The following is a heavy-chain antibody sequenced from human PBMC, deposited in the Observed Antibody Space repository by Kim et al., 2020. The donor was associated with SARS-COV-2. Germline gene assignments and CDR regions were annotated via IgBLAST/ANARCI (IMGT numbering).Heavy chain of an antibody. V-gene: IGHV1-3*04. CDR3: GSRPGIAVAGLDY. J-gene: IGHJ4*02. CDR1: GYTFTSYA. Sequence: ASVKVSCKASGYTFTSYAMHWVRQAPGQRLEWMGWINTGNGNTKYSQKFQDRVTITRDTSASTAYMELISLRSEDTAVYYCGSRPGIAVAGLDYWGQGTLVTVSS. D-gene: IGHD6-19*01. CDR2: INTGNGNT.